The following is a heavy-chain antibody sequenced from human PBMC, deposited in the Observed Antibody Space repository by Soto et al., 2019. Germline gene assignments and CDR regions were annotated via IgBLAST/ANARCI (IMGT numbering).Heavy chain of an antibody. D-gene: IGHD2-21*01. J-gene: IGHJ3*02. CDR1: GFTFSTYA. Sequence: QEQLVESGGGVVQPGRSLRLSCAASGFTFSTYAMYWVRQAPGKGLEWVAVISYDGNNKHYTDSLRGRFTISRDNSKNTLYLQMTTLRDEDTAVYYCAREVIWVKAVDIWGQGTMVTVSS. V-gene: IGHV3-30-3*01. CDR2: ISYDGNNK. CDR3: AREVIWVKAVDI.